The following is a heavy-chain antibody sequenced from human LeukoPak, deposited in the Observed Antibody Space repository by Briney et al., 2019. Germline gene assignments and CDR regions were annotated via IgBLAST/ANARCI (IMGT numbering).Heavy chain of an antibody. V-gene: IGHV3-23*01. CDR3: AKGGYDYVWGSYDY. CDR2: ISGSGGST. D-gene: IGHD3-16*01. Sequence: PGGSLRLSCAASGFTFSSYAMSWVRQAPGKGLEWVSAISGSGGSTYYADSVKGRFTISRDNSKNTLYLQMNSLRAEDTAVYYCAKGGYDYVWGSYDYWGQGTLVTVSS. J-gene: IGHJ4*02. CDR1: GFTFSSYA.